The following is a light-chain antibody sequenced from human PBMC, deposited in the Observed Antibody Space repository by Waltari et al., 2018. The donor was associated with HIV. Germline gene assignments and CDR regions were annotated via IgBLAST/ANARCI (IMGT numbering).Light chain of an antibody. J-gene: IGLJ2*01. V-gene: IGLV3-21*02. CDR1: NIGSKR. CDR2: DDR. CDR3: QVWESSTDDHQVV. Sequence: SYVLTQPPSVSVAPGQTARMTCGGNNIGSKRLHWYQQKPGQAPVLVVYDDRDRPSGIPGRFSGSNFWNPATLTITRVEAGDEADYYCQVWESSTDDHQVVFGGGTKLTVL.